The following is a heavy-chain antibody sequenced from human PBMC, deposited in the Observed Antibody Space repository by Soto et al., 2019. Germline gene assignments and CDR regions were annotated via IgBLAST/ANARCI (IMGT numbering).Heavy chain of an antibody. CDR1: WFPLNNTGKC. V-gene: IGHV2-70*01. D-gene: IGHD6-13*01. CDR2: IDWDDDK. J-gene: IGHJ6*02. Sequence: PEPGYHAHSLTIDCSFRWFPLNNTGKCVSWIRQPPGKALEWLALIDWDDDKYYSTSLKTRLTISKDTSKNQVVLTMTNMDPVDTATYYCARIWSPTTAGPSDYYGMDVWGQGTTVTVSS. CDR3: ARIWSPTTAGPSDYYGMDV.